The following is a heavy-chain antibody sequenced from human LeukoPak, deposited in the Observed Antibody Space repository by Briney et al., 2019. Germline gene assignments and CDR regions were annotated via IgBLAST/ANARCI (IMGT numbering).Heavy chain of an antibody. CDR1: GFTFSSYS. V-gene: IGHV3-48*04. J-gene: IGHJ6*03. Sequence: PGGSLRLSCAASGFTFSSYSMNWARQAPGKGLEWVSYISYSSSTIYYADSVKGRFTISRDNAKNTLYLQMNSLRAEDTAVYYCARGPATDYHYYMDVWGKGTTVTTSS. CDR2: ISYSSSTI. CDR3: ARGPATDYHYYMDV.